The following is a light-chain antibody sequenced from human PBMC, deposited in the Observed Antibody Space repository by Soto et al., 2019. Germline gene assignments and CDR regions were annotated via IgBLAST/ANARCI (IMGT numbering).Light chain of an antibody. CDR1: QSVSRN. J-gene: IGKJ5*01. Sequence: EIFLTQSPVTLSLSPFERATLSFRASQSVSRNLAWYQKKPGQDXRILIYGEYTRATGIRDRLSGSGYGKEFTINISRLQSEDFAVYYCQHYDGLPITFGPGTRLEIK. V-gene: IGKV3-15*01. CDR2: GEY. CDR3: QHYDGLPIT.